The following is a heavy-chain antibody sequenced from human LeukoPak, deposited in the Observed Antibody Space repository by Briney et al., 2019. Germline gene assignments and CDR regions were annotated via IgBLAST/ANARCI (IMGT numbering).Heavy chain of an antibody. Sequence: GGSLRLSCAASGFTFSNYGMSWVRQAPRKGLEWVSTISGSGGSTHYADSVRGRFTISRDNSKNTVYLQMSSLRAEDTAMYYCAKGGSGSYLYYFDYWGQGTLVTVSP. CDR3: AKGGSGSYLYYFDY. J-gene: IGHJ4*02. CDR2: ISGSGGST. V-gene: IGHV3-23*01. CDR1: GFTFSNYG. D-gene: IGHD3-10*01.